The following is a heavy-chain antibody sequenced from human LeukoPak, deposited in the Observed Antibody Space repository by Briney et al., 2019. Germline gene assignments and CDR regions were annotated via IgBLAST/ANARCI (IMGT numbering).Heavy chain of an antibody. Sequence: ASVKVSCKASGYIFTSNYMHWVRQAPGQGLEWMGLINPSGSSTLYAQKFQGRVTMTRDMSTTTDYMELSSLRSEDTAVYYCARDNSVGDIAWWFDPWGQGTLVTVSS. V-gene: IGHV1-46*01. J-gene: IGHJ5*02. CDR3: ARDNSVGDIAWWFDP. CDR2: INPSGSST. D-gene: IGHD3-16*02. CDR1: GYIFTSNY.